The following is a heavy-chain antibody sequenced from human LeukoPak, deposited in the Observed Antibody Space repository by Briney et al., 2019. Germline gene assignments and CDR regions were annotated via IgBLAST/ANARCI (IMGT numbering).Heavy chain of an antibody. CDR1: GFTFSSYA. D-gene: IGHD2-2*02. CDR3: ARGGLYCSGTSCYKETDY. Sequence: GGSLRLSCAASGFTFSSYAMHWVRQAPGKGLEWVAFIRYDGTNKYYADCVKVRFTISRDNSKNSLYLQMNSLRVEDTAVYYCARGGLYCSGTSCYKETDYWGQGTLVTVSS. V-gene: IGHV3-30*02. CDR2: IRYDGTNK. J-gene: IGHJ4*02.